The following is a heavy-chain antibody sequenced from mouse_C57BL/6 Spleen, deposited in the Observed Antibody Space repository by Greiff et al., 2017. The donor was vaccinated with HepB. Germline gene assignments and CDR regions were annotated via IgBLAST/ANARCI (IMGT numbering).Heavy chain of an antibody. Sequence: VQLQQSGAELVMPGASVKLSCKASGYTFTSYWMHWVKQRPGQGLEWIGEIDPSDSYTNYNQKFKGKSTLTVDKSSSTAYMQLSSLTSEDSAVYYCARKGGSYFDYWGQGTTLTVSS. CDR1: GYTFTSYW. D-gene: IGHD1-2*01. V-gene: IGHV1-69*01. J-gene: IGHJ2*01. CDR3: ARKGGSYFDY. CDR2: IDPSDSYT.